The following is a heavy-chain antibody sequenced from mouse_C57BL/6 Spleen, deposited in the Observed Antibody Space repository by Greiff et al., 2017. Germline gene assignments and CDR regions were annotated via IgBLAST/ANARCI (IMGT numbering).Heavy chain of an antibody. CDR2: IHPNSGST. CDR1: GYTFTSYW. Sequence: VQLQQPGAELVKPGASVKLSCKASGYTFTSYWMHWVKQRPGQGLEWIGMIHPNSGSTNYNEKFKSKATLTVDKSSSTAYMQLSSLTSEDSAVYYCARYYGSRKDYFAYWGQGTTLTVSS. V-gene: IGHV1-64*01. D-gene: IGHD1-1*01. CDR3: ARYYGSRKDYFAY. J-gene: IGHJ2*01.